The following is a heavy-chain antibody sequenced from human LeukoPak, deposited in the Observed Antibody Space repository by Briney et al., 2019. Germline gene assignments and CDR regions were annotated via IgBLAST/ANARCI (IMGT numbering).Heavy chain of an antibody. J-gene: IGHJ5*02. V-gene: IGHV4-59*08. CDR3: ARPLDCTNGVCLGFDP. CDR1: GGSISSYY. Sequence: SETLSLTCTVSGGSISSYYWSWIRQPPGKGLEWIGYIYYSGSTNYNPSLKSRVTISVDTSKNQFSPKLSSVTAADTAVYYCARPLDCTNGVCLGFDPWGQGTLVTVSS. CDR2: IYYSGST. D-gene: IGHD2-8*01.